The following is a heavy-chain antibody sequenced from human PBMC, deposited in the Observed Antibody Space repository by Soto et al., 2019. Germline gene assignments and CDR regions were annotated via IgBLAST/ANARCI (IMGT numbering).Heavy chain of an antibody. Sequence: PSETLSLTCAVYGGSFSGYYWSWIRQPPGKGLEWIGEINHSGSTNYNPSLKSRVTISVDTSKNQFSLKLSSVTAADTAVYYCARVNYYGSSGLFYYYYGMDVWGQGTTVTVSS. V-gene: IGHV4-34*01. D-gene: IGHD3-22*01. CDR3: ARVNYYGSSGLFYYYYGMDV. CDR2: INHSGST. CDR1: GGSFSGYY. J-gene: IGHJ6*02.